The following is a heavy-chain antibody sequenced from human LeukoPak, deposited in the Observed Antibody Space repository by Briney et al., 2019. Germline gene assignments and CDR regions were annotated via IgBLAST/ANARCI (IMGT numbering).Heavy chain of an antibody. V-gene: IGHV4-4*09. D-gene: IGHD5-18*01. CDR2: IYTSGST. Sequence: PSETLSLTCTVSGGSISSYYWSWIRQPPGKGLEWIGYIYTSGSTNYNPSLKSRVTISVDTSKNQFSLKLSSVTAADTAVYYCARDNTNSYGYYYGMDVWGQGTTVTVSS. J-gene: IGHJ6*02. CDR3: ARDNTNSYGYYYGMDV. CDR1: GGSISSYY.